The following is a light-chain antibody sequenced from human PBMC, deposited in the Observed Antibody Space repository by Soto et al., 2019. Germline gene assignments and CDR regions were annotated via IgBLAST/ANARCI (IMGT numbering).Light chain of an antibody. Sequence: EIVLTQSPGTLSLSPGERATLSCRASQSVRSSYLAWYQQKLGQAPRLLIYGVSNRPTGNPDRFSGSGSGTDFTLTISRLESEDFAVYYCQQYGTSPRTFGQGTKVEIK. CDR2: GVS. CDR1: QSVRSSY. CDR3: QQYGTSPRT. J-gene: IGKJ1*01. V-gene: IGKV3-20*01.